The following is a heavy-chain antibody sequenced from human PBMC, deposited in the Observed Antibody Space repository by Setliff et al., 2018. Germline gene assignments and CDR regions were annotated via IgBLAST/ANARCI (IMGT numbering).Heavy chain of an antibody. J-gene: IGHJ4*02. D-gene: IGHD2-21*01. V-gene: IGHV1-2*02. Sequence: ASVKVSCKASGYTFGAHYIHWVRQAPGQGFEWMGWINPNSGDTNYAQNFQGRVTMTTDTSTSTAYVELRSLRSDDTAVYFCARVTYCGGDCYSFDYWGQGTLVTVSS. CDR3: ARVTYCGGDCYSFDY. CDR1: GYTFGAHY. CDR2: INPNSGDT.